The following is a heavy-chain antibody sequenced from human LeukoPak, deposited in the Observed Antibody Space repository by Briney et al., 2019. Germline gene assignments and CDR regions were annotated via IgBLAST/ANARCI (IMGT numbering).Heavy chain of an antibody. CDR1: GFTFSSYG. V-gene: IGHV3-30*18. D-gene: IGHD6-19*01. Sequence: GGSLRLSCAASGFTFSSYGMHWVRQAPGKGLEWVAVVSYDGSNIYHAASVQGRFTISRDNSKNTLYLQMNSLRAEDTAVYYCAKSLDAQAVADPFDYWGQGTLVTVSS. CDR3: AKSLDAQAVADPFDY. CDR2: VSYDGSNI. J-gene: IGHJ4*02.